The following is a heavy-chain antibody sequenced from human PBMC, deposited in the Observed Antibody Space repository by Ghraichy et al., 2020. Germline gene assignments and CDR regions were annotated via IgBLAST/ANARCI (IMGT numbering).Heavy chain of an antibody. D-gene: IGHD6-13*01. V-gene: IGHV4-61*02. Sequence: SQTLSLTCNVSGASVNSGYYFWSWIRQPAGKGPEWIGRVYSSGTTNYNPALKSRVAMSLDTSRNQFSLTLNSVTAADTAVYYCVRESGYSSSLGWFHPWGQGTLVTVSS. CDR2: VYSSGTT. CDR1: GASVNSGYYF. J-gene: IGHJ5*02. CDR3: VRESGYSSSLGWFHP.